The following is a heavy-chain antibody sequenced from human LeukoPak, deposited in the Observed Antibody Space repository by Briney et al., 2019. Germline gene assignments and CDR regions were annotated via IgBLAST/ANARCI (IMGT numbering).Heavy chain of an antibody. Sequence: PGGSLRLSCAASGFTFDDYGMSWVRQATGKGLEWVSGINWSGGSTGYADSVKGRFTISRDNAKNSLYLQMNSLRAEDTALYYCARSVAASRDYWGQGTLVTVSS. CDR2: INWSGGST. D-gene: IGHD2-15*01. V-gene: IGHV3-20*04. CDR1: GFTFDDYG. J-gene: IGHJ4*02. CDR3: ARSVAASRDY.